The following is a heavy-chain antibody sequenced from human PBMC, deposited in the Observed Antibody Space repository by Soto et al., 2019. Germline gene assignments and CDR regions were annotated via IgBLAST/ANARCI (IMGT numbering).Heavy chain of an antibody. V-gene: IGHV4-30-2*01. CDR1: GCSISSGGYS. J-gene: IGHJ4*02. CDR2: IYHSGST. D-gene: IGHD5-12*01. Sequence: TLSLTCAFSGCSISSGGYSWSWIRQPPGKGLEWIGYIYHSGSTYYNPSLKSRVTISVDRSKNQFSLKLSSVTAADTAVYYCARGKMATINFDYWGQGTLVTVSS. CDR3: ARGKMATINFDY.